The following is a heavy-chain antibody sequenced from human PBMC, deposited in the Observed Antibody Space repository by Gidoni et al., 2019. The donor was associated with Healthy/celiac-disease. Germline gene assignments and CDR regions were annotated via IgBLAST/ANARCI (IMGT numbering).Heavy chain of an antibody. D-gene: IGHD6-6*01. J-gene: IGHJ4*02. CDR2: IYYSGST. CDR1: GGSISSSSYY. CDR3: ARHSRGKGAARRGGHFDY. Sequence: QLQLQESGPGLVKPSATLSLPCTVSGGSISSSSYYLGWIRQPPGKGLEWIGSIYYSGSTYYTPSLKSRVTISVDTSKNQFSLKLSSVTAADTAVYYCARHSRGKGAARRGGHFDYWGQGTLVTVSS. V-gene: IGHV4-39*01.